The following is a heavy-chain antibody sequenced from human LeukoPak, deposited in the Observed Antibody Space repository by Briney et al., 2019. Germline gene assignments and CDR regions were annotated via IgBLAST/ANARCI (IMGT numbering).Heavy chain of an antibody. CDR1: GFTFGDYA. J-gene: IGHJ4*02. CDR3: TTDRGDYGDYLRL. Sequence: GGSLRLSCTASGFTFGDYAMSWVRQAPGKGLEWVGFIRSKAYGGTTEYAASVKGRFTISRDDSKSIAYLQMNGLKTEDTAVYYCTTDRGDYGDYLRLWGQGTLVTVSS. CDR2: IRSKAYGGTT. V-gene: IGHV3-49*04. D-gene: IGHD4-17*01.